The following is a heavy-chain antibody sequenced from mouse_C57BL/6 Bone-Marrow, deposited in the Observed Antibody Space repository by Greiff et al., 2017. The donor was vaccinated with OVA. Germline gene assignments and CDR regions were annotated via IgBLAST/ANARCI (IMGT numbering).Heavy chain of an antibody. CDR2: IDPSDSYT. J-gene: IGHJ2*01. V-gene: IGHV1-69*01. D-gene: IGHD2-4*01. CDR3: AREGLRLGLDY. CDR1: GYTFTSYW. Sequence: VQLQQPGAELVMPGASVKLSCKASGYTFTSYWMHWVKQRPGQGLEWIGEIDPSDSYTNYNQKFKGKSTVTVDKSSSTAYMQLSSLTSEDSAVYYCAREGLRLGLDYWGQGTTLTVSP.